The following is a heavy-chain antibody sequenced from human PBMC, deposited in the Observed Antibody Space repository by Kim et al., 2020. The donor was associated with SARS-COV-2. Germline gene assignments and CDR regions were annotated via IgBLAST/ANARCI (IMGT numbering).Heavy chain of an antibody. J-gene: IGHJ4*02. CDR1: GYTFTNYP. Sequence: ASVKVSCKASGYTFTNYPIHWVRQAPGQRLEWMGWINAGSGTTKYSQKFQGRVTNTRDTSARTAYMELSSLRSEDTAVYYCATDYCSGGGCYAFDYWGQGTLVIVSS. CDR2: INAGSGTT. CDR3: ATDYCSGGGCYAFDY. V-gene: IGHV1-3*01. D-gene: IGHD2-15*01.